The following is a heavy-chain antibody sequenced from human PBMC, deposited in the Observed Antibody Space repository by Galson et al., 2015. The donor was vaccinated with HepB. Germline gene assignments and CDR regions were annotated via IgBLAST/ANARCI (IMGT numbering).Heavy chain of an antibody. CDR1: GFTFSNYA. Sequence: SLRLSCAPSGFTFSNYAMHWVRQAPGKGLEWVAVISYDGNSKHYADSVKGRFTISRDNSKNTLYLQMNSLRPEDTAVYYCAREEGGWYGRYFDYWGQGTLVTVSS. V-gene: IGHV3-30-3*01. J-gene: IGHJ4*02. D-gene: IGHD6-19*01. CDR2: ISYDGNSK. CDR3: AREEGGWYGRYFDY.